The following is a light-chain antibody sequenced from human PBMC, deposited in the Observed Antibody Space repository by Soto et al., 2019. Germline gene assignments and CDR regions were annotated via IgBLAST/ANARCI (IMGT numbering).Light chain of an antibody. CDR1: SSDVGGYNY. J-gene: IGLJ3*02. V-gene: IGLV2-8*01. CDR3: SSYAASNNFYFV. CDR2: EVT. Sequence: LTQPPSASGSPGQSVTISCTGTSSDVGGYNYVSWYQQYPGRAPKLMIYEVTKRPSGVPDRFSGSKSGNTASLTVSGLQAEDESDYYCSSYAASNNFYFVFGGGTKVTV.